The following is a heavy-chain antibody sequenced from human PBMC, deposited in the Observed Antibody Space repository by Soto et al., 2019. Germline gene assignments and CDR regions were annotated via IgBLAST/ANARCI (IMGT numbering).Heavy chain of an antibody. J-gene: IGHJ6*02. V-gene: IGHV4-31*03. CDR1: GGSISSGGYY. CDR2: IYYSGST. CDR3: ARDVPPTTVTTSYYGMDV. D-gene: IGHD4-17*01. Sequence: QVQLQESGPGLVKPSQTLSLTCTVSGGSISSGGYYWSWIRQHPGKGLEWIGYIYYSGSTYYNPSLKSRVTISVDPSKNQFTLKLSSVTAADTAVYYCARDVPPTTVTTSYYGMDVWGQGTTVTVSS.